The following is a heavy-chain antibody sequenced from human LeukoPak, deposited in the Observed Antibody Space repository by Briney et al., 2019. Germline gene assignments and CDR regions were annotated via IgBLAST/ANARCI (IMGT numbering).Heavy chain of an antibody. CDR2: ISGSGGST. CDR3: ARGRTYGSGSYWAFDY. CDR1: GFTFSSYA. Sequence: GGSLGLSCAASGFTFSSYAMSWVRQAPGKGLEWVSAISGSGGSTYYADSVKGRFTISRDNAKNSLYLQVNSVRDEDTAVYYCARGRTYGSGSYWAFDYWGQGTLVTVSS. D-gene: IGHD3-10*01. J-gene: IGHJ4*02. V-gene: IGHV3-23*01.